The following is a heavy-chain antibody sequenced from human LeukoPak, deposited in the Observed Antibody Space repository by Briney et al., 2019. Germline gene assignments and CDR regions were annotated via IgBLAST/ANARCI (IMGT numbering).Heavy chain of an antibody. Sequence: TSETLSLTCAVYGGSFSGYYWSWIRQPPGKGLEWIGEINHSGSTNYNPSLKSRVTISVDTSKNQFSLKLSSVTAADTAVYYCARALRDYGDYGGIDYWGQGTLVTVSS. J-gene: IGHJ4*02. CDR2: INHSGST. V-gene: IGHV4-34*01. D-gene: IGHD4-17*01. CDR1: GGSFSGYY. CDR3: ARALRDYGDYGGIDY.